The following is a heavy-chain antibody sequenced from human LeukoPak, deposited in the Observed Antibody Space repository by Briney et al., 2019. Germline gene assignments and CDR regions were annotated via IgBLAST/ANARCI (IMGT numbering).Heavy chain of an antibody. CDR2: INTYTGDT. V-gene: IGHV1-2*02. CDR1: GYTFTGFY. J-gene: IGHJ4*02. Sequence: ASVKVSCKASGYTFTGFYIHWVRQAPGQGLEWMGWINTYTGDTNYAQKFQGRVTLTRDTSISTAYMDLIRLNSDDTAVYYCARQIQSAAPPDYWGQGTLVTVSS. CDR3: ARQIQSAAPPDY.